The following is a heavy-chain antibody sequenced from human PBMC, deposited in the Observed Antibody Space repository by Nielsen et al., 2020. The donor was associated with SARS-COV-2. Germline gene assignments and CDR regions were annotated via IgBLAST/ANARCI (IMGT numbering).Heavy chain of an antibody. D-gene: IGHD4-17*01. CDR3: ARDAVEEDISTLTIERYFDS. V-gene: IGHV4-59*12. J-gene: IGHJ4*02. Sequence: SETLSLTCSVSGGPMHNYYWNWIRQPPGKGLEWIGYIHHSGYTIYNPSLNSRVTISVDTPNKQVTLQLSSVTAADTAVYYCARDAVEEDISTLTIERYFDSWGQGTLVSVTS. CDR1: GGPMHNYY. CDR2: IHHSGYT.